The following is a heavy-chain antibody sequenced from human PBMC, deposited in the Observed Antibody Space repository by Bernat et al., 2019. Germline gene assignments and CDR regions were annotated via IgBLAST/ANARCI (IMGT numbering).Heavy chain of an antibody. J-gene: IGHJ3*02. CDR1: GFTFSSYA. CDR2: ISSNGGRT. Sequence: EVQLVESGGGLVQPGGSLRLSCSASGFTFSSYAMHWVRQAPGKGLEYVSAISSNGGRTYYADSVKGRFTISRDNSKNTLYLQKSSLRAEDTAVYYCVRGQLRVKSAFDIWGQGTMVTVSS. V-gene: IGHV3-64D*06. CDR3: VRGQLRVKSAFDI. D-gene: IGHD6-6*01.